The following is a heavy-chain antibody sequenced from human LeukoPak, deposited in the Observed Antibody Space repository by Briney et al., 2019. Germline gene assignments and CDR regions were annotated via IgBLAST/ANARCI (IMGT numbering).Heavy chain of an antibody. V-gene: IGHV3-11*04. CDR3: ARVGYSSSWTGDYFDY. CDR1: GFTFSDYY. Sequence: GGSLRLSCAASGFTFSDYYMSWIRQAPGKGLEWVSYISSSGSTIYYADSVKGRFTISRDNSKNTLYLQMNCLRAEDTAVYYCARVGYSSSWTGDYFDYWGQGTLVTVSS. J-gene: IGHJ4*02. CDR2: ISSSGSTI. D-gene: IGHD6-13*01.